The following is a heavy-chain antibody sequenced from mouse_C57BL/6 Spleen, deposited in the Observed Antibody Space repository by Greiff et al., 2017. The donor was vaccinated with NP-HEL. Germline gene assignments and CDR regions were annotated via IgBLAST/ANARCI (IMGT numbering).Heavy chain of an antibody. V-gene: IGHV5-17*01. CDR3: ANYYGSSPWYFDV. CDR1: GFTFSDYG. J-gene: IGHJ1*03. Sequence: EVKLEESGGGLVKPGGSLKLSCAASGFTFSDYGMHWVRQAPEKGLEWVAYISSGSSTIYYADTVKGRFTISRDNAKNTLFLQMTSLRSEDTAMYYCANYYGSSPWYFDVWGTGTTVTVSS. CDR2: ISSGSSTI. D-gene: IGHD1-1*01.